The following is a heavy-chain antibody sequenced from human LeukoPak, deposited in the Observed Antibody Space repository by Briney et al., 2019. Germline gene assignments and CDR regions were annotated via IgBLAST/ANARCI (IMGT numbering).Heavy chain of an antibody. CDR2: INHSGST. Sequence: SETLSLTCAVYGGSFSGYYWSWIRQPPGKGLEWIEEINHSGSTNYNPSLKSRVTISVDTSKNQFSLKLSSVTAADTAVYYCARGDGGYSYEIRAFDIWGQGTMVTVSS. CDR3: ARGDGGYSYEIRAFDI. CDR1: GGSFSGYY. J-gene: IGHJ3*02. D-gene: IGHD5-18*01. V-gene: IGHV4-34*01.